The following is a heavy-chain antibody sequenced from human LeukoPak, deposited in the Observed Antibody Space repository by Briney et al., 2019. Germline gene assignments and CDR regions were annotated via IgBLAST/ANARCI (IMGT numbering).Heavy chain of an antibody. CDR2: IYYSGST. CDR3: ARSRVEMATMWAY. CDR1: GGSISSSSYY. J-gene: IGHJ4*02. D-gene: IGHD5-24*01. V-gene: IGHV4-39*07. Sequence: SETLSLTCTVSGGSISSSSYYWGWIRQPPGKGLEWIGSIYYSGSTYYNPSLKSRVTISVDTSKNQFSLKLSSVTAADTAVYYCARSRVEMATMWAYWGQGTLVTVSS.